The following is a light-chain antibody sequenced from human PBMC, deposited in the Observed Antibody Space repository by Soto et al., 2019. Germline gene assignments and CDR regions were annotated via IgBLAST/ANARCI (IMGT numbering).Light chain of an antibody. CDR3: QQFHSFPWT. CDR2: DAS. V-gene: IGKV1-5*01. J-gene: IGKJ1*01. CDR1: QTIHSF. Sequence: DIQMTQSPSSVSASVGDRVTITCRASQTIHSFLAWYQQKAGKAPKLLIYDASNLESGVPSRFSGSGSGTEFTLTVSSLQPDDFATFYCQQFHSFPWTFGQGTKVEI.